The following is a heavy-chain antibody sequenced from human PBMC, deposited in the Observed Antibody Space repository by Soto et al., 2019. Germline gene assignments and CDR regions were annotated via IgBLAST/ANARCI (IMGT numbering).Heavy chain of an antibody. D-gene: IGHD4-4*01. CDR2: IIPIFGTA. CDR3: ARVPLMTTVTTAGGMDV. Sequence: SVKVSCKASGGTFSSYAISWVRQAPGQGLEWMGGIIPIFGTANYAQKFQGRVTITADKSTSTAYMELSSLRSEDTAVYYCARVPLMTTVTTAGGMDVWGQGTTVTVSS. CDR1: GGTFSSYA. J-gene: IGHJ6*02. V-gene: IGHV1-69*06.